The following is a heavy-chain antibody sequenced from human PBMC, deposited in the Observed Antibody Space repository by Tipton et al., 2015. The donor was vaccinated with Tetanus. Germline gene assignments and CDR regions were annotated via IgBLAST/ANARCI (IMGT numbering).Heavy chain of an antibody. V-gene: IGHV4-59*01. Sequence: TLSLTCTVSGGSINPYYWSWIRQPPGKRLEWIGNVYSSGSTYYNPSLKGRVTISVDTSTTQFSLRLNSVTAADTAIYYCARDHRLSASYAGWFDPWGQGTLVTVSS. CDR1: GGSINPYY. CDR2: VYSSGST. D-gene: IGHD1-26*01. CDR3: ARDHRLSASYAGWFDP. J-gene: IGHJ5*02.